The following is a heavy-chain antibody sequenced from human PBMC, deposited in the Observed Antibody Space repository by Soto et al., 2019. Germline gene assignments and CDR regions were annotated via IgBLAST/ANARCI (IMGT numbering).Heavy chain of an antibody. J-gene: IGHJ6*02. CDR2: INHSGST. CDR3: ARLRGYSSSWPERTYYYYGMDV. V-gene: IGHV4-34*01. D-gene: IGHD6-13*01. Sequence: SETLSLTCAVYGGSFSGYYWSWIRQPPGKGLEWIGEINHSGSTNYNPSLKSRVTISVDTSKNQFSLKLSSVTAADTAVYYCARLRGYSSSWPERTYYYYGMDVWGQGTTVTVSS. CDR1: GGSFSGYY.